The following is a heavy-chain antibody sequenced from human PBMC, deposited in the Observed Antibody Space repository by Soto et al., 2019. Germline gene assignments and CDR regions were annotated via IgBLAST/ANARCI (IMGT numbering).Heavy chain of an antibody. CDR1: GFTFSSYG. CDR2: ISYDGSNK. D-gene: IGHD5-18*01. J-gene: IGHJ6*01. V-gene: IGHV3-30*18. CDR3: ANCPPVDTAMTFYYYYGMDV. Sequence: QVQLVESGGGVVQPGRSLRLSCAASGFTFSSYGMHWVRQAPGKGLEWVAVISYDGSNKYYADSVKGRFTISRDNSKNTLYLQMNSLRAEDTAVYYCANCPPVDTAMTFYYYYGMDVW.